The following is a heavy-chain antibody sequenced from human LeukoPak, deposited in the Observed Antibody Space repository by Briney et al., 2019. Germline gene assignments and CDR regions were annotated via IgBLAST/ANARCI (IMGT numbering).Heavy chain of an antibody. V-gene: IGHV3-30-3*01. J-gene: IGHJ4*02. CDR2: LSYDGIDE. CDR3: AKRVKWELFNYFDY. Sequence: GGSLRLSCEGSGFNFSSFAVHWVRQAPGRGLEWVAVLSYDGIDEFFADSVKGRFTISRDNSKNTLYLQMNSLRAEDTAVYYCAKRVKWELFNYFDYWGQGTLVTVSS. D-gene: IGHD1-26*01. CDR1: GFNFSSFA.